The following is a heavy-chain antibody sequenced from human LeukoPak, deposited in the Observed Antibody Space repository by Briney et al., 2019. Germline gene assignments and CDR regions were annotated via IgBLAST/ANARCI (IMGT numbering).Heavy chain of an antibody. CDR3: ARGVLMVYAPYYFDY. V-gene: IGHV1-69*05. J-gene: IGHJ4*02. D-gene: IGHD2-8*01. CDR1: GGTFSSHA. Sequence: SVKVSCKASGGTFSSHAISWVRQAPGQGLEWMGGIIPIFGTANYAQKFQGRVTITTDESTSTAYMELSSLRSEDTAVYYCARGVLMVYAPYYFDYWGQGTLVTVSS. CDR2: IIPIFGTA.